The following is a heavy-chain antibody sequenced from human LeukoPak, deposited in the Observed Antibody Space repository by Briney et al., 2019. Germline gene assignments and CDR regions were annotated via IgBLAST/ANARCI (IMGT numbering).Heavy chain of an antibody. CDR1: GGTFSSYA. J-gene: IGHJ6*03. D-gene: IGHD3-9*01. CDR2: IIPTFGTA. V-gene: IGHV1-69*13. Sequence: AASVKVSCKASGGTFSSYAISWVRQAPGQGLEWMGGIIPTFGTANYAQKFQGRVTITADESTSTAYMELSSLRSEDTAVYYRARQIRYFDYYYYYMDVWGKGTTVTVSS. CDR3: ARQIRYFDYYYYYMDV.